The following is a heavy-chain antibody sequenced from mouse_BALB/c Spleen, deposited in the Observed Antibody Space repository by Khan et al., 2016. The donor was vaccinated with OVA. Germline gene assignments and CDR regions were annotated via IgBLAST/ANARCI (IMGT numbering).Heavy chain of an antibody. CDR1: GYTFRNYG. D-gene: IGHD1-1*02. CDR2: INTNTGET. V-gene: IGHV9-1*02. J-gene: IGHJ2*01. CDR3: ARRDYGGSPDD. Sequence: QIQLVQSGPELKKPGETVKISCEASGYTFRNYGMNWVKQAPGKGLKWMGWINTNTGETTYADDFKGRFAFSLETSASTAFLQINHLKNEDMATKLCARRDYGGSPDDWGQGTTLTVSA.